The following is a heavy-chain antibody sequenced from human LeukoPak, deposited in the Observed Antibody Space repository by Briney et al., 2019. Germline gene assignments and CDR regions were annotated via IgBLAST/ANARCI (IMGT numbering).Heavy chain of an antibody. Sequence: GGSPRLSCAASGFTFSSYAMSWVRQAPGKGLEWVSTISVSGGSTFYADSVKGRFTISRDSSKNTLYLQMNSLRAEDTAVYYCAKVPFFNYYYMDVWGKGTTVTVSS. CDR1: GFTFSSYA. V-gene: IGHV3-23*01. J-gene: IGHJ6*03. D-gene: IGHD3-3*01. CDR3: AKVPFFNYYYMDV. CDR2: ISVSGGST.